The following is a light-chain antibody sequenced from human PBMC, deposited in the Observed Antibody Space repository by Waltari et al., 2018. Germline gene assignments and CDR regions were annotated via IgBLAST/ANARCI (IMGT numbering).Light chain of an antibody. CDR2: GAS. CDR3: QQYGSSLFT. CDR1: QSVSSSY. J-gene: IGKJ5*01. Sequence: EIVSTQSPGTLSLSPGARATLSCRASQSVSSSYLAWYQQKPGQAPRLLIYGASSRATGIPDRFSGSGSGTDFTLTISRLEPEDFAVYYCQQYGSSLFTFGQGTRLEIK. V-gene: IGKV3-20*01.